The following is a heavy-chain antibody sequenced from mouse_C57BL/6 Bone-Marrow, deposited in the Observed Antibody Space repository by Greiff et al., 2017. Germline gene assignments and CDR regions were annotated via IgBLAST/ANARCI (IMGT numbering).Heavy chain of an antibody. CDR1: GYTFTDYY. J-gene: IGHJ2*01. CDR3: ARYVYDSYFYY. Sequence: EVQLQQSGPELVKPGASVKISCKASGYTFTDYYMNWVKQSHGKSLEWIGDINPNNGGTSCNQKFKGKATLTVDKSSSTAYMELRSLTSEDSAVYYCARYVYDSYFYYWGESTTLTVSP. V-gene: IGHV1-26*01. CDR2: INPNNGGT. D-gene: IGHD2-2*01.